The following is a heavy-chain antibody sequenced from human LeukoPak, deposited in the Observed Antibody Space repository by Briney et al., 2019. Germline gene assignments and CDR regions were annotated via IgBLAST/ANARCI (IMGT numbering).Heavy chain of an antibody. J-gene: IGHJ4*02. V-gene: IGHV3-7*04. Sequence: PGGSLRLSCAASGFTFSIYWMSWVRQAPGKGLEWVANINQDGGEEYYVDSLKGRFTISRDNAKNSLCLQMNSLRADDTAVYYCARYCSIGSCFDYWGQGALVTVSS. CDR1: GFTFSIYW. CDR3: ARYCSIGSCFDY. D-gene: IGHD2-15*01. CDR2: INQDGGEE.